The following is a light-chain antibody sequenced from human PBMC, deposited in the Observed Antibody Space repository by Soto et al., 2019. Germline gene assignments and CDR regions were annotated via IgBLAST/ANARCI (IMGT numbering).Light chain of an antibody. J-gene: IGKJ2*01. Sequence: DIQMTQSPSSLSASVGDRVTITCQASHDISNYLNWYQQKPGKAPKLLIYDASNLETGVPSRFSGRGSGTSFTFTISSLQPEDIATYYCLHYDNVPYTFGQGTKLQIK. CDR1: HDISNY. CDR2: DAS. CDR3: LHYDNVPYT. V-gene: IGKV1-33*01.